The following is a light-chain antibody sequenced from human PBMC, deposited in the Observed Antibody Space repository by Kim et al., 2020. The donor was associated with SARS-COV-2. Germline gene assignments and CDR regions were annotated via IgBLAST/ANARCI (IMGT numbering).Light chain of an antibody. CDR3: QTWDSITVV. J-gene: IGLJ2*01. CDR2: QDT. CDR1: KLGEKY. V-gene: IGLV3-1*01. Sequence: SVSPGQTASFTCSGDKLGEKYACWYQQKPGQSPVLVIYQDTKRPSGIPERFSGSNSGNTATLTISGTQAMDEADYYCQTWDSITVVFGGGTQLTVL.